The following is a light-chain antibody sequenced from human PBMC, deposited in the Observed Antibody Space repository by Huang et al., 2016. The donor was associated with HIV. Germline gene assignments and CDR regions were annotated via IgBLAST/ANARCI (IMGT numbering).Light chain of an antibody. CDR3: QQYNNWPLT. J-gene: IGKJ4*01. Sequence: EIVMTQSPATLSVSPGERATLSGRASPSVSSNLAWYQQKPGQAPRLLIYGASTRATGIPARFSGSGSGTEFTRTISSLQSEDFAVYYCQQYNNWPLTFGGGTKVEIK. V-gene: IGKV3-15*01. CDR1: PSVSSN. CDR2: GAS.